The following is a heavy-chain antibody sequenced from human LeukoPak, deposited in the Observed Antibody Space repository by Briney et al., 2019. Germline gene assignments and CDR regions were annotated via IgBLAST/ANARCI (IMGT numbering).Heavy chain of an antibody. D-gene: IGHD5-18*01. CDR2: INSDGSST. CDR3: AKDRAAMVTFGFDY. Sequence: GGSLRLSCAASGFTFSSYWMHWVRQAPGKGLVWVSRINSDGSSTSYADSVKGRFTISRDNAKNTLYLQMNSLRAEDTAVYYCAKDRAAMVTFGFDYWGQGTLVTVSS. V-gene: IGHV3-74*01. CDR1: GFTFSSYW. J-gene: IGHJ4*02.